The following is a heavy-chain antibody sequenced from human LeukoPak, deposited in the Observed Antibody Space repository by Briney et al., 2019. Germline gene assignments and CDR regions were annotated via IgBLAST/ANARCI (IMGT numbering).Heavy chain of an antibody. CDR1: GGSISSYY. CDR2: IYYSGST. J-gene: IGHJ6*02. Sequence: KPSETLSLTCTVSGGSISSYYWSWIRQPPGKGLEWIGYIYYSGSTNYNPSLKSRVTISVDTSKNQFSLKLSSVTAADTAVYYCARGIHYGSGSYYYGMDVWGQGTTVTVSS. CDR3: ARGIHYGSGSYYYGMDV. V-gene: IGHV4-59*12. D-gene: IGHD3-10*01.